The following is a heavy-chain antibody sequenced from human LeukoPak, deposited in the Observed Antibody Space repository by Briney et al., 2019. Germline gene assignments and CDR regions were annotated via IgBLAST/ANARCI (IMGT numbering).Heavy chain of an antibody. V-gene: IGHV3-74*01. Sequence: PGGSLRLSCAASGFTFSDYWMHWVRQAPGKGLVWVSRVNRDGSSTSYADSVKGRFTISRDNAKNTLYLQMNSLRADDTAVYYCARDTDYGGNSGFDYWGQGTLVTVSS. CDR3: ARDTDYGGNSGFDY. CDR1: GFTFSDYW. J-gene: IGHJ4*02. D-gene: IGHD4-23*01. CDR2: VNRDGSST.